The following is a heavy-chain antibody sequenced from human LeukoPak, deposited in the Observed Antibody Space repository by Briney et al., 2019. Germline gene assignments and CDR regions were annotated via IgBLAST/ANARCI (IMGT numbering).Heavy chain of an antibody. J-gene: IGHJ4*02. CDR2: IKQDGSEK. V-gene: IGHV3-7*01. Sequence: GGSLRLSCAASGFTFSSYWMSWVRQAPGKGLEWVANIKQDGSEKYYVDSVKGRFTISRENAKNSQYLQLNSLRAEDTAVYYCARGGITMVRGVIPGYFDYWGQGTLVTVSS. CDR3: ARGGITMVRGVIPGYFDY. CDR1: GFTFSSYW. D-gene: IGHD3-10*01.